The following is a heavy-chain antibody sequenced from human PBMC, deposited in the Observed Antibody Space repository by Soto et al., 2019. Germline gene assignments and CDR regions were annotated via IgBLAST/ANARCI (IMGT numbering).Heavy chain of an antibody. Sequence: TSETLSLTCAVYGGSFSGYYWSWIRQPPGKGLEWIGEINHSGSTNYNPSLKSRVTISVDTSKNQFSLKLSSVTAADTAVYYCAPTYYDILTGYSMDVWGQGTLVTVSS. CDR2: INHSGST. D-gene: IGHD3-9*01. V-gene: IGHV4-34*01. CDR3: APTYYDILTGYSMDV. CDR1: GGSFSGYY. J-gene: IGHJ4*02.